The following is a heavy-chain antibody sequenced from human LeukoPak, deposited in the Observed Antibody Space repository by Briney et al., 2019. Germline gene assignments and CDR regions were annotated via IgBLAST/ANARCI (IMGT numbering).Heavy chain of an antibody. CDR3: ARGGGLDV. J-gene: IGHJ6*02. Sequence: GGSLRLSCAASGFTFSSSAMSWVRQVPGKGLEWVASINHNGNVNYYVDSVKGRFTISRDNAKNSLYLQTSNLRAEDTAVYFCARGGGLDVWGQGATVTVSS. D-gene: IGHD3-16*01. CDR1: GFTFSSSA. V-gene: IGHV3-7*03. CDR2: INHNGNVN.